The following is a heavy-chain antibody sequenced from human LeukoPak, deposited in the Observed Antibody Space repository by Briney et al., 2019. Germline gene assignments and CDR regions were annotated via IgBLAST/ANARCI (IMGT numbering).Heavy chain of an antibody. D-gene: IGHD2-8*01. CDR3: ARVGLGVLMVYATPRSWYFDL. Sequence: GGSLRLSCAASGFTFSSYWMSWVRQAPGKGLEWVSSISSSSSYIYYADSVKGRFTISRDNAKNSLYLQMNSLRAEDTAVYYCARVGLGVLMVYATPRSWYFDLWGRGTLVTVSS. J-gene: IGHJ2*01. V-gene: IGHV3-21*01. CDR2: ISSSSSYI. CDR1: GFTFSSYW.